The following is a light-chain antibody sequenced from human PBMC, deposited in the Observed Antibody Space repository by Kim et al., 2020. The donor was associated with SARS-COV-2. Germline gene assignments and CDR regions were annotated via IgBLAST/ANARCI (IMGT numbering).Light chain of an antibody. J-gene: IGLJ1*01. CDR3: QAWDSSTGGYV. Sequence: SYELTQPPSVSVSPGQTASITCSGDKLGDKYACWYQQKPGQSPVLVIYQDNKRPSGIPERFSGSNSGNTATLTISGTQTMDEADYYCQAWDSSTGGYVFGTGTKVTVL. V-gene: IGLV3-1*01. CDR2: QDN. CDR1: KLGDKY.